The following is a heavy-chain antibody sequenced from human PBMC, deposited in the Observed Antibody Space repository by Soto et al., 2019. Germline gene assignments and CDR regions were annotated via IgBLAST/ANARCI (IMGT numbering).Heavy chain of an antibody. J-gene: IGHJ6*02. CDR1: GYTFTTYG. D-gene: IGHD3-22*01. CDR2: TSGDNGNT. V-gene: IGHV1-18*01. Sequence: QIQLVQSGAEVKKPGASVKVSCKASGYTFTTYGISWVRQAPGQGLEWMGWTSGDNGNTNYVQKFQGRVTMSTDTSTSTAYMELRSLRSDDTAVYYCARDSISMIVVVTQYYQYGMDVWGQGTTVTVSS. CDR3: ARDSISMIVVVTQYYQYGMDV.